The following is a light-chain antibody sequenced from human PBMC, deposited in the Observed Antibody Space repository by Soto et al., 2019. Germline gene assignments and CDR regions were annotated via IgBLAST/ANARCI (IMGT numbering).Light chain of an antibody. CDR3: QQYVNLPFT. CDR1: QDISNY. Sequence: DIQMTQSPSSLSASVGDRVTITCQASQDISNYLNWYQQKPGKAPKLLIYDASNLETGVPSRFSGSGSGTDFTFTISSLQPEDIATYYCQQYVNLPFTFGGGTQVEI. J-gene: IGKJ4*01. V-gene: IGKV1-33*01. CDR2: DAS.